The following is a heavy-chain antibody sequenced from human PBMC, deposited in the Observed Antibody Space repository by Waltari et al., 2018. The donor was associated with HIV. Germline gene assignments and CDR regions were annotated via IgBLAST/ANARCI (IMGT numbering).Heavy chain of an antibody. CDR3: ARGSDYCTNGVCYTRKYGMDV. CDR2: INHSGST. D-gene: IGHD2-8*01. Sequence: QVQLQQWGAGLLKPSETLSLTCAVYGGSFSGYYWSWIRQPPGKGLEWIGEINHSGSTNYNPSLKSRVTISVDTSKNQFSLKLSSVTAADTAVYYCARGSDYCTNGVCYTRKYGMDVWGQGTTVTVSS. J-gene: IGHJ6*02. V-gene: IGHV4-34*01. CDR1: GGSFSGYY.